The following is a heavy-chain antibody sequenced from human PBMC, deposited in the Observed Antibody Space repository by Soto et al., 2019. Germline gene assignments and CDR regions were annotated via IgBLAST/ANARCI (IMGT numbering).Heavy chain of an antibody. D-gene: IGHD3-16*01. CDR1: GGTFSSYA. V-gene: IGHV1-69*01. Sequence: QVQLVQSGAEMKKPGSSVKVSCKASGGTFSSYAISWVRQAPGQGLEWMGGILPIFGTANYAQRFQGRVTITADESTSTAYMDLSSLRSEDTAVYYCAREGGLIAGTHYNGMDVWGQGTTVTVSS. CDR2: ILPIFGTA. CDR3: AREGGLIAGTHYNGMDV. J-gene: IGHJ6*02.